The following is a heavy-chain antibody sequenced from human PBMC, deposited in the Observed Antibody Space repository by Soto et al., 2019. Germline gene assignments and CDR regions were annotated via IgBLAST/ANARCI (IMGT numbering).Heavy chain of an antibody. J-gene: IGHJ6*02. CDR3: ARGVNYDILTGYYNYYYGMDV. D-gene: IGHD3-9*01. CDR1: GYTFTSYG. V-gene: IGHV1-18*01. CDR2: ISAYNGNT. Sequence: GASVKVSCKASGYTFTSYGISWVRQAPGQGLEWMGWISAYNGNTNYAQKLQGRVTMTTDTSTSTAYMELRSLRSDDTAVYYCARGVNYDILTGYYNYYYGMDVWGQGTTVTVS.